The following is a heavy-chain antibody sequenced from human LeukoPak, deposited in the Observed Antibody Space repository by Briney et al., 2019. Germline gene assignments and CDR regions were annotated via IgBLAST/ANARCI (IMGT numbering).Heavy chain of an antibody. CDR1: GYTFTGYY. D-gene: IGHD6-19*01. J-gene: IGHJ4*02. CDR3: ARVLFSSGWYDDY. V-gene: IGHV1-2*02. CDR2: INPNSGGT. Sequence: ASVTVSCKASGYTFTGYYMHWVRQAPGQGLEGMGWINPNSGGTNYAQKFQGRVTMTRDTSNSTAYMELSRLRSDDTAVYYCARVLFSSGWYDDYWGQGTLVTVSS.